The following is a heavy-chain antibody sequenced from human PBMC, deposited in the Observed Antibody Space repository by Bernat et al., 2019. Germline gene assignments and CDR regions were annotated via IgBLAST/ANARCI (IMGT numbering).Heavy chain of an antibody. CDR1: GFTFSTYS. J-gene: IGHJ6*02. CDR3: ARYADYSSGMAV. D-gene: IGHD2-8*01. Sequence: EVQLVESGGGLVQPGGSLRLSCAASGFTFSTYSMNWVRQTPGKGLEWVAYISTTSSTIYYADSVKGRFTISRDNAKNSLYLQMDSLRAECTAVYYCARYADYSSGMAVWSQATTVTVSS. CDR2: ISTTSSTI. V-gene: IGHV3-48*01.